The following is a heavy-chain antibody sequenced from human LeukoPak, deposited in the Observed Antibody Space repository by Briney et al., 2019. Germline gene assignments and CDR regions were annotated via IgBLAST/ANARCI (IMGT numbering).Heavy chain of an antibody. V-gene: IGHV1-2*02. J-gene: IGHJ4*02. CDR3: ARDPIAVAGRSFDY. CDR1: GYTFTSYD. CDR2: INPNSGGT. D-gene: IGHD6-19*01. Sequence: ASVKVSCKASGYTFTSYDINWVRQAPGQGLEWMGWINPNSGGTNYAQKFQGRVTMTRDTSISTAYMELSRLRSDDTAVYYCARDPIAVAGRSFDYWGQGTLVTVSS.